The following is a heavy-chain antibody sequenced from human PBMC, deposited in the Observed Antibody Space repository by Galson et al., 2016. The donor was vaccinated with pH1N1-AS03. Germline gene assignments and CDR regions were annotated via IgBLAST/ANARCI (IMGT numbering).Heavy chain of an antibody. D-gene: IGHD3/OR15-3a*01. CDR3: IKGGAASADFFDI. J-gene: IGHJ3*02. V-gene: IGHV3-9*01. Sequence: SLRLSCAVSGFRFDDCAMHWVRQAPGKGLEWVSSISWNSNKIDYADSVKGRFTISRDSAKNSLNLQMNSLRAEDTALYYCIKGGAASADFFDIWGQGTMVTVSS. CDR1: GFRFDDCA. CDR2: ISWNSNKI.